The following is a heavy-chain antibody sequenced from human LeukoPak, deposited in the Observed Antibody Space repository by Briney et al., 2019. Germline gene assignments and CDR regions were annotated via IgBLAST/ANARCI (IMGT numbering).Heavy chain of an antibody. CDR1: GYTLTELS. CDR3: ATNLPAAGYYFDY. D-gene: IGHD2-2*01. V-gene: IGHV1-24*01. J-gene: IGHJ4*02. CDR2: FDPEDGET. Sequence: APVKVSCKVSGYTLTELSMHWVRQAPGKGLEWMGGFDPEDGETIYAQKFQGRVTMTEDTSTDTAYMELSSLRSEDTAVYYCATNLPAAGYYFDYWGQGTLVTVSS.